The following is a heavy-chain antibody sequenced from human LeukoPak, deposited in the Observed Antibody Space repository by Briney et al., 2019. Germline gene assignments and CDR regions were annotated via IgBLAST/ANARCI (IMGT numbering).Heavy chain of an antibody. CDR1: GFTFRRYW. CDR2: IDSDGTNR. V-gene: IGHV3-74*01. J-gene: IGHJ4*02. D-gene: IGHD3-9*01. CDR3: EGGATGLPEY. Sequence: GGSLRLSCAVSGFTFRRYWMHWVRHAPGKGLVWVSRIDSDGTNRDYADSVKGRFTISRDNAKNTVYLQMNSLRDEDTAVYYCEGGATGLPEYWGQGSLVTVSS.